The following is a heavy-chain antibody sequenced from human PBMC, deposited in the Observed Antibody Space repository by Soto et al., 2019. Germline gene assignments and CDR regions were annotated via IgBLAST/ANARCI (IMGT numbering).Heavy chain of an antibody. CDR1: GFTVSSNY. CDR2: IYSGGST. Sequence: GGSLRLSCAASGFTVSSNYMSWVRQAPGKGLEWVSVIYSGGSTYYADSVKGRFTISRVNSKNTLYLQMNSLRAEDTAVYYCAAVRYSSSWYYFDYWGQGTLVTVSS. CDR3: AAVRYSSSWYYFDY. J-gene: IGHJ4*02. D-gene: IGHD6-13*01. V-gene: IGHV3-53*01.